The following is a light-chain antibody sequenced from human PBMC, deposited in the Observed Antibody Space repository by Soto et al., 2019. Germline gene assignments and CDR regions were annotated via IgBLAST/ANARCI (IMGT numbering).Light chain of an antibody. CDR2: KAS. V-gene: IGKV1-5*03. J-gene: IGKJ1*01. CDR1: QSISSW. CDR3: QQYNSYSGA. Sequence: DIQMTQSPSTLSASVGDRVTITCRASQSISSWLAWYQQKPGKAPKLLIYKASTLASGVPSRFSGGGTGTEFTLTISGLQPDDFAIYYCQQYNSYSGAFGQGTKVDIK.